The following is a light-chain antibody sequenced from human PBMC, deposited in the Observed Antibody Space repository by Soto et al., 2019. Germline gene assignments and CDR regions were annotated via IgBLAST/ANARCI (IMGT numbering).Light chain of an antibody. Sequence: IVLTQSPDTLSLSPGERATLSCRARQTVSSYLSWYQHKPGQAPRLLIYGVSNRATGIPARFSGSGSGTDFTLTISSLEPEDSAVYYCQQRYNWLTFGGGTKVEIK. V-gene: IGKV3-11*01. CDR3: QQRYNWLT. CDR1: QTVSSY. J-gene: IGKJ4*01. CDR2: GVS.